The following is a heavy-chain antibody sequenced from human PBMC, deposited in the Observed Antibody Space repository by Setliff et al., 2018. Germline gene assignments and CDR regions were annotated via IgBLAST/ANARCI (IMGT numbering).Heavy chain of an antibody. CDR1: GFTFFSYT. J-gene: IGHJ4*02. D-gene: IGHD4-17*01. CDR2: IYHNGGGI. CDR3: VKDRVPDGVWDFDF. Sequence: GGSLRLSCTTSGFTFFSYTMTWVRQVPGKGLQWVAGIYHNGGGIFYADSVKGRFTISRDNSRNTLYLQMNSLRVEDTALYYCVKDRVPDGVWDFDFWGQGTLVTVSS. V-gene: IGHV3-23*01.